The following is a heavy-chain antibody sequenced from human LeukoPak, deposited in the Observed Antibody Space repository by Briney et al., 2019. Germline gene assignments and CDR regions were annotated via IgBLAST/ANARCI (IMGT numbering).Heavy chain of an antibody. CDR2: TYYRSKWSN. J-gene: IGHJ5*02. V-gene: IGHV6-1*01. D-gene: IGHD6-13*01. CDR3: ARNLLYTIAAAGTSWFDP. CDR1: GDSVSSNSAA. Sequence: SQTLSLTCAISGDSVSSNSAAWNWIRQSPSKGLEWLGRTYYRSKWSNDYAVSVTSRITINPDTSKNQFSLQLNSVTPEDTAVYYCARNLLYTIAAAGTSWFDPWGQGTLVTVSS.